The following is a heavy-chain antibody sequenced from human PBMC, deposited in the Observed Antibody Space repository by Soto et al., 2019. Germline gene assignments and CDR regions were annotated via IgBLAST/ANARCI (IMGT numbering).Heavy chain of an antibody. J-gene: IGHJ4*02. CDR1: SGSFIGYY. D-gene: IGHD3-16*01. V-gene: IGHV4-34*01. CDR2: LYQGLSI. Sequence: SENLSLTCAVYSGSFIGYYCSWIRQPPWKGLEWIGELYQGLSIIYNPSLESRVTISGDSSKNQFSLKLRSVNAADTAVYYCARNGGYYFDYWGQGTLVPDSS. CDR3: ARNGGYYFDY.